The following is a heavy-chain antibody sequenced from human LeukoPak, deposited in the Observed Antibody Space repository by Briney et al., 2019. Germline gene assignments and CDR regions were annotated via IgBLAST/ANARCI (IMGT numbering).Heavy chain of an antibody. D-gene: IGHD3-22*01. J-gene: IGHJ4*02. CDR3: AREVDYYDSSGFDY. CDR2: IYYSGGT. V-gene: IGHV4-59*01. Sequence: SETLSLTCTVSGGSISSYYWSWIRQPPGKGLEWIGYIYYSGGTNYNPSLKSRVTMSVDTSKNQFSLKLSSVTAADTAVYYCAREVDYYDSSGFDYWGQGTLVTVSS. CDR1: GGSISSYY.